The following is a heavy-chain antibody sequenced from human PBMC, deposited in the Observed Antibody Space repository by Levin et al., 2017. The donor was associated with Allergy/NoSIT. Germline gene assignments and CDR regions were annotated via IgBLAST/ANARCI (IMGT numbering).Heavy chain of an antibody. Sequence: GGSLRLSCAASGFTFSNYWMSWVRQAPGKGLEWVANIKQDGSEKYYVDSVKGRFTIFRDSAKRSLYLQMNSLRAEDTAVYYCARFKGSGRISPFDYWGQGTLVTVSS. CDR1: GFTFSNYW. V-gene: IGHV3-7*01. D-gene: IGHD2-15*01. CDR2: IKQDGSEK. CDR3: ARFKGSGRISPFDY. J-gene: IGHJ4*02.